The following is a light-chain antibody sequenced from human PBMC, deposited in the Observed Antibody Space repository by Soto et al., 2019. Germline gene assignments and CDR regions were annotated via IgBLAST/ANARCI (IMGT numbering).Light chain of an antibody. CDR2: SAS. J-gene: IGKJ4*01. CDR1: QSVSYN. Sequence: EVVMTQAPATLSVSPGERATLSCRASQSVSYNLAWYQQKPGQAPRLLIYSASTRATGVPARFSGSGSGTDFTLTISSLQSEDVAVYYCQQYYSAPLTFGGGTKVEIK. CDR3: QQYYSAPLT. V-gene: IGKV3-15*01.